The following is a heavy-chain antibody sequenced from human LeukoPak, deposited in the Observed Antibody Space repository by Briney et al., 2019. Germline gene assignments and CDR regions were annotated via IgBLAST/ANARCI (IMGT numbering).Heavy chain of an antibody. CDR2: INHSGST. CDR1: GGSFSGYY. D-gene: IGHD4-23*01. CDR3: AKHKAVGTSSEYFDY. J-gene: IGHJ4*02. V-gene: IGHV4-34*01. Sequence: SETLSLTCAVYGGSFSGYYWSWIRQPPGKGLEWIGEINHSGSTNYNPSLKSRVTISIDTSKNQFSLKVTSVTATDTAVYYCAKHKAVGTSSEYFDYWGQGTLVTVSS.